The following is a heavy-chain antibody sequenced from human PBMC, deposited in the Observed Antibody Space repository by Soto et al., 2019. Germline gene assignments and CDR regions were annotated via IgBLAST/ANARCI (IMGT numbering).Heavy chain of an antibody. CDR3: ARRLAVRTGYCSGGSCYSWVSGWFDP. V-gene: IGHV4-59*08. D-gene: IGHD2-15*01. CDR1: GGSISSYY. CDR2: IYYSGST. Sequence: SETLSLTCTVSGGSISSYYWSWIRQPPGKGLEWIGYIYYSGSTNYNPSLKSRVTISVDTSKNQFSLKLSSVTAADTAVYYCARRLAVRTGYCSGGSCYSWVSGWFDPWGQGTLVTVSS. J-gene: IGHJ5*02.